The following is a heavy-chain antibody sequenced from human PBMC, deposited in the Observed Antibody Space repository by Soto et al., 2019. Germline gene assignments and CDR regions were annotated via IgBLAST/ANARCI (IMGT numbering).Heavy chain of an antibody. CDR3: AKDRNYPRDQFHY. V-gene: IGHV3-23*01. Sequence: PWGCVRLSCAASGFIFSTYALSWVRQAPGKGLEWVSAISANGQGIYYADSVRGRFTISRDNSKNTIFLHMDSLRAEDTAVYYCAKDRNYPRDQFHYWGQGTLVTVSS. CDR1: GFIFSTYA. CDR2: ISANGQGI. D-gene: IGHD1-7*01. J-gene: IGHJ4*02.